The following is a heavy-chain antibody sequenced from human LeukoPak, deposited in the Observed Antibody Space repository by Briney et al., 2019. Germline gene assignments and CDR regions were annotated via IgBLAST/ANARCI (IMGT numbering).Heavy chain of an antibody. CDR2: ISSSSSTI. CDR1: GFTFSSYS. D-gene: IGHD5-18*01. Sequence: PGGSLRLSCAASGFTFSSYSMNWVRQAPGKGLEWVSYISSSSSTIYYADSVKGRSTISRDNAKNSLYLQMNSLRDEDTAVYYCARDLPIRWVDRRGYSYGQSDYWGQGTLVTVSS. CDR3: ARDLPIRWVDRRGYSYGQSDY. J-gene: IGHJ4*02. V-gene: IGHV3-48*02.